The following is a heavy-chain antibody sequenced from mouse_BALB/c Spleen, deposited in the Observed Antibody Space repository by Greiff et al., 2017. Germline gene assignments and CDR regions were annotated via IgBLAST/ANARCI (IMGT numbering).Heavy chain of an antibody. CDR3: ARDGSYYAMDY. CDR1: GYTFSSYW. V-gene: IGHV1-9*01. Sequence: QVQLQQSGAELMKPGASVKISCKATGYTFSSYWIEWVKQRPGHGLEWIGEILPGSGSTNYNEKFKGKATFTADTSSNTAYMQLSSLTSEDSAVYYCARDGSYYAMDYWGQGTSVTVSS. J-gene: IGHJ4*01. CDR2: ILPGSGST. D-gene: IGHD2-3*01.